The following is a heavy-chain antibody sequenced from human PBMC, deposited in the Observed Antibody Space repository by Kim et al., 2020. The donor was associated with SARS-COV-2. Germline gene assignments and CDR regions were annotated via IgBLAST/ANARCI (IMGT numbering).Heavy chain of an antibody. V-gene: IGHV5-51*01. D-gene: IGHD2-2*01. CDR3: ASLTTSWYRGMDV. Sequence: GESLKISCKGSGYSFTSYWIGWGRQMPGKGLEWMGIIYPGGSDNRYSPSFQGQVTISADKSISTAYLQWSSLKASDTAMYYCASLTTSWYRGMDVWGQGTTVTVSS. J-gene: IGHJ6*02. CDR2: IYPGGSDN. CDR1: GYSFTSYW.